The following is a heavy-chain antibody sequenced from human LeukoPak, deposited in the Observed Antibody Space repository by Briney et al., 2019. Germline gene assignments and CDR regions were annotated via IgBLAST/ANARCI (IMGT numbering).Heavy chain of an antibody. J-gene: IGHJ3*02. CDR2: FDPEDGET. CDR3: ATGPITMIVVASDPEAFDI. D-gene: IGHD3-22*01. CDR1: GYALTELS. Sequence: GASVKVSCKVSGYALTELSMHWVRQAPGKGLEWMGGFDPEDGETIYAQKFQGRVTMTEDTSTDTAYMELSSLRSEDTAVYYCATGPITMIVVASDPEAFDIWGQGTMVTVSS. V-gene: IGHV1-24*01.